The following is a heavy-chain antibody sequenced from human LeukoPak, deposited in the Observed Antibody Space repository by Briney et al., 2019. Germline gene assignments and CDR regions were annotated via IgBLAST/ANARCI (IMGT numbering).Heavy chain of an antibody. D-gene: IGHD3-3*01. V-gene: IGHV3-33*01. CDR2: IWYDGSNK. J-gene: IGHJ4*02. Sequence: GGSLRLSCAASGFTFSSYGMHWVRQAPGKGLEWVAVIWYDGSNKYYVDSVKGRFTISRDNSKNTLYLQMNSLRAEDTAVYYCARDEASGNSGFDYWGQGTLVTVSS. CDR3: ARDEASGNSGFDY. CDR1: GFTFSSYG.